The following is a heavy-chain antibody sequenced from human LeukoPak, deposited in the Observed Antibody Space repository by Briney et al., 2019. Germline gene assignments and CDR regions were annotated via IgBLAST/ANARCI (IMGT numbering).Heavy chain of an antibody. V-gene: IGHV1-2*02. D-gene: IGHD6-19*01. CDR3: ATRVVAGIPYYFDY. Sequence: GASVKVSCKTSGYTFTGYYMHWVRQAPGQGLEWMGWMNPNSGGSNYAQKFQGRVTMARDTSIGTAYMELSSLRSDDTAVYYCATRVVAGIPYYFDYWGQGTLVTVSS. CDR1: GYTFTGYY. J-gene: IGHJ4*02. CDR2: MNPNSGGS.